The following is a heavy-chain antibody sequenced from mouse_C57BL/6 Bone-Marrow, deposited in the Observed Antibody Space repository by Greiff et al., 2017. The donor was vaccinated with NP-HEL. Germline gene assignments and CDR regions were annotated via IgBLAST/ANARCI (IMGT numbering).Heavy chain of an antibody. Sequence: EVHLVVSGGGLVQPGGSLKLSCAASGFTFSDYYMYWVRQTPEKRLEWVAYISNGGGSTYYPDTVKGRFTISRDNAKNTLYLQMSRLKSEDTAMYYCALGRGFAYWGQGTLVTVSA. V-gene: IGHV5-12*01. CDR3: ALGRGFAY. CDR2: ISNGGGST. CDR1: GFTFSDYY. J-gene: IGHJ3*01.